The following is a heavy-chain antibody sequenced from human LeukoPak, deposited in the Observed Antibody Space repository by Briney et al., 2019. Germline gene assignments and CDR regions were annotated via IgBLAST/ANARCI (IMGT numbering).Heavy chain of an antibody. D-gene: IGHD1-26*01. CDR3: ARVDRIVGAITPFYNFDF. Sequence: ASVTVSCKASGYTFTSYDINWVRQATGQGLEWMGWMNPNSGNTGYAQKFQGRVTITRNTSISTAYMELSSLRSEDTAVYYCARVDRIVGAITPFYNFDFWGQGTPVTVSS. J-gene: IGHJ4*02. V-gene: IGHV1-8*03. CDR1: GYTFTSYD. CDR2: MNPNSGNT.